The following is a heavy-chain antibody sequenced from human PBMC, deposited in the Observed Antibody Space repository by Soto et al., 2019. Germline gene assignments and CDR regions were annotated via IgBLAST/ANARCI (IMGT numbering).Heavy chain of an antibody. D-gene: IGHD2-15*01. CDR2: ISYDGSNK. CDR3: AIVVVVAADHDAVDI. CDR1: GFTFSSYG. J-gene: IGHJ3*02. Sequence: LSCAASGFTFSSYGMHWVRQAPGKGLEWVAVISYDGSNKYYADSVKGRFTISRDNSKNTLYLQMNSLRAEDTAVYYCAIVVVVAADHDAVDIWCQGTMVTVSS. V-gene: IGHV3-30*03.